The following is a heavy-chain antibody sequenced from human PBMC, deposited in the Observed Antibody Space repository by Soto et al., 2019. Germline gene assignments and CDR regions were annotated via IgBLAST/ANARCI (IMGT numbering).Heavy chain of an antibody. Sequence: SETLSLTYTVSGGCISGYYWSWIRQPPGKGLEWIGYIYYSGSTNYNPSLKSRVTISVDTSKNQFSLKLSSVTAADTAVYYCAILDFWSGYLDYWGQGTLVTVSS. CDR2: IYYSGST. CDR1: GGCISGYY. D-gene: IGHD3-3*01. V-gene: IGHV4-59*01. CDR3: AILDFWSGYLDY. J-gene: IGHJ4*02.